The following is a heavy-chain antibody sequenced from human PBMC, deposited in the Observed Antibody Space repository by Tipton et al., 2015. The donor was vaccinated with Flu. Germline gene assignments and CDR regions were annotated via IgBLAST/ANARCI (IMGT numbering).Heavy chain of an antibody. CDR3: ARDSAVIPGALIY. J-gene: IGHJ4*02. CDR2: IYPSGTT. CDR1: SGSIRSTNYF. V-gene: IGHV4-39*07. D-gene: IGHD2-2*01. Sequence: TLSLTCTVSSGSIRSTNYFCAWIRQPPGKRLELIGSIYPSGTTYYNPSLKSRVAIAEGTSMNQFSLRLRSVTAADTAVYYCARDSAVIPGALIYWGQGTLVTVSS.